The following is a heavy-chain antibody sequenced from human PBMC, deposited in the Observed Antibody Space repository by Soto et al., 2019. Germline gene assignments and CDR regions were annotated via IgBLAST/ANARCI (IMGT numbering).Heavy chain of an antibody. Sequence: EASVKVSCKASGYTFTSYYMHWVRQAPGQGLEWMGIINPSGGSTSYAQKFQGRVTMTRDTSTSTVYMELSSLRSEDTAVYYCARDQNRLRYFDWLRSDAFDIWGQGTMVTVSS. CDR3: ARDQNRLRYFDWLRSDAFDI. V-gene: IGHV1-46*01. D-gene: IGHD3-9*01. J-gene: IGHJ3*02. CDR1: GYTFTSYY. CDR2: INPSGGST.